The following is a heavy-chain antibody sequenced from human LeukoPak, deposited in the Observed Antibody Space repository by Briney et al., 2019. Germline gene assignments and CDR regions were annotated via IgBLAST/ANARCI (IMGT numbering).Heavy chain of an antibody. CDR3: AREGGYCSSTSCYTGEWFDP. CDR2: INPNSGGT. Sequence: GASVKVSCKASGYTFTGYYMHWVRQAPGQGLEWMGWINPNSGGTNYAQKFQGRVTMTTDTSTSTAYMELRSLRSDDTAVYYCAREGGYCSSTSCYTGEWFDPWGQGTLVTVSS. CDR1: GYTFTGYY. V-gene: IGHV1-2*02. D-gene: IGHD2-2*02. J-gene: IGHJ5*02.